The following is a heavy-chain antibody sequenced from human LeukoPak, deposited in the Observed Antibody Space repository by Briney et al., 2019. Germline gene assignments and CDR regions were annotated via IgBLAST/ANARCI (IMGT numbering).Heavy chain of an antibody. CDR2: IYTSGST. J-gene: IGHJ4*02. V-gene: IGHV4-61*02. CDR3: ARKNYPFDY. D-gene: IGHD5-24*01. Sequence: SQTLSLTCTVSGGSISSGNYYWSWIRQPAGKGLEWIGRIYTSGSTNYNPSLKSRVTISVDTSTNQFSLQLTSVTAADTAVYYCARKNYPFDYWGQGILVIVSS. CDR1: GGSISSGNYY.